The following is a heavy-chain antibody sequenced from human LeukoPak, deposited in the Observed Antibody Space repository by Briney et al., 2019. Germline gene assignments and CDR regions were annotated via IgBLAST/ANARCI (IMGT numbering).Heavy chain of an antibody. CDR1: GYTLSNSG. D-gene: IGHD6-19*01. CDR2: ISAYNGNT. J-gene: IGHJ5*02. CDR3: AKSIKVALSGAYFDP. V-gene: IGHV1-18*01. Sequence: ASVKVSCKASGYTLSNSGVSWLRQAPGQGLEWMGWISAYNGNTNYAQKFQDRVAMTTDTSTNTAYMELRSLRSDDTAVYYCAKSIKVALSGAYFDPWGQGTLVTVSS.